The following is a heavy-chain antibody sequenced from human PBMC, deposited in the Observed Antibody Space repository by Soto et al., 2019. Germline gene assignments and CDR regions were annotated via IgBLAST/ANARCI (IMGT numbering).Heavy chain of an antibody. V-gene: IGHV3-23*01. Sequence: GGSLRLSCSASGFTFRSSAMSWVRQAPCKGLELVSSISCIGGSTYYSDSVQGRFTISRDNSKNTLYLQKNTLRAEDTAVYYCAKAQVDTAMAPYYYGMDAWGEGTTVTVSS. CDR1: GFTFRSSA. D-gene: IGHD5-18*01. CDR2: ISCIGGST. J-gene: IGHJ6*02. CDR3: AKAQVDTAMAPYYYGMDA.